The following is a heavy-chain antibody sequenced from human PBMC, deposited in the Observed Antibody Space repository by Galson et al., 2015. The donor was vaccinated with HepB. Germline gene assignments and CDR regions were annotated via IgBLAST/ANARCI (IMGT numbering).Heavy chain of an antibody. J-gene: IGHJ6*02. D-gene: IGHD3-3*01. V-gene: IGHV3-48*02. CDR1: GFTFSSNN. Sequence: SLRLSCAASGFTFSSNNMNWVRQAPGKGLEWVSYISSSGSRTNYADPVMGRFTISRDNAKNSLYLQMNSLRDEDTAVYYCASELVLRFLEWPPREFYHYTMDVWGQGTTVTVSS. CDR3: ASELVLRFLEWPPREFYHYTMDV. CDR2: ISSSGSRT.